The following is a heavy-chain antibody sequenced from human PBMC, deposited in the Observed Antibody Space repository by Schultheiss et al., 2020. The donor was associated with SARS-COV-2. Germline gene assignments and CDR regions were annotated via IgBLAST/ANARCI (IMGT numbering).Heavy chain of an antibody. J-gene: IGHJ6*02. V-gene: IGHV3-30*18. CDR3: AKDSYYYGSGSQVYYYYGMDV. Sequence: GGSLRLSCAASGFTFSSYEMNWVRQAPGKGLEWVAVISYDGSNKYYADSVKGRFTISRDNSKNTLYLQMNSLRAEDTAVYYCAKDSYYYGSGSQVYYYYGMDVWGQGTTVTVSS. CDR2: ISYDGSNK. CDR1: GFTFSSYE. D-gene: IGHD3-10*01.